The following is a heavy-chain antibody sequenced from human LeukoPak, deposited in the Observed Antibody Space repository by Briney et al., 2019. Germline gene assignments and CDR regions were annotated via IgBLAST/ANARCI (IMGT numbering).Heavy chain of an antibody. CDR2: ISGSGDST. D-gene: IGHD6-6*01. CDR1: GFTFNNYA. CDR3: AKEGPVYSSYSLYYFDY. V-gene: IGHV3-23*01. J-gene: IGHJ4*02. Sequence: GGSLRLSCAASGFTFNNYAMSWVRRAPGKGLEWVSTISGSGDSTYYADSVKGRFTISRDNSKNTLYLQMNSLRAEDTAVYYCAKEGPVYSSYSLYYFDYWGQGTLVTVSS.